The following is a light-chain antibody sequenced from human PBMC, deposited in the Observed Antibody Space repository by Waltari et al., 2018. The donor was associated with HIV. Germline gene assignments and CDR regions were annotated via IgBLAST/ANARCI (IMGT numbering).Light chain of an antibody. CDR3: QVWDSSSDHHYV. CDR1: KIGSKS. V-gene: IGLV3-21*04. CDR2: YDS. Sequence: SYVLTQPPSVSVAPGKTARITCGGNKIGSKSVHWYQQKPGQAPVLVIYYDSDRPSGIPERFSGSNSGNTATLTISRVEAGDEADYYCQVWDSSSDHHYVFGTGTKVTVL. J-gene: IGLJ1*01.